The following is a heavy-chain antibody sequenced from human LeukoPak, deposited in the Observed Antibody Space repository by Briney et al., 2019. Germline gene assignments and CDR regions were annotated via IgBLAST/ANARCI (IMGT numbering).Heavy chain of an antibody. Sequence: GGSLRLSCAGSGFTFNTCAMNWVRQAPGKGLERVSAISGAGISTYYADSVKGRFTISRDNSKNTLFLQMNSLRAEDTAVYYCAKDVRGYCSSTSCPKDSWGQGALVTVSP. CDR3: AKDVRGYCSSTSCPKDS. V-gene: IGHV3-23*01. J-gene: IGHJ4*02. CDR1: GFTFNTCA. CDR2: ISGAGIST. D-gene: IGHD2-2*01.